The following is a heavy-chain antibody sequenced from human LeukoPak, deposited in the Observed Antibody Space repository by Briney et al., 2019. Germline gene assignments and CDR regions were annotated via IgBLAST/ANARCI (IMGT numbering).Heavy chain of an antibody. J-gene: IGHJ5*02. CDR1: GFTFTSSA. CDR2: IVVGSGNT. D-gene: IGHD1-20*01. V-gene: IGHV1-58*02. Sequence: SVKGSCKASGFTFTSSAMQWVRQARGQRLEWIGWIVVGSGNTNYAQKFQERVTITRDMSTSTAYMELSSLRSEDTAVYYCAAAPKYNWNPNWFDPWGQGTLVTVSS. CDR3: AAAPKYNWNPNWFDP.